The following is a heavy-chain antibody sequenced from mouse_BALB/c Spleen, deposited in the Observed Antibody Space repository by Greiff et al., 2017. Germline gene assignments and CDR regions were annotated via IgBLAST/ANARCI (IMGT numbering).Heavy chain of an antibody. V-gene: IGHV5-6-4*01. Sequence: EVQVVESGGGLVKPGGSLKLSCAASGFTFSSYTMSWVRQTPEKRLEWVATISSGGSYTYYPDSVKGRFTISRDNAKNTLYLQMSSLKSEDTAMYYCTREGSSYEGYFDYWGQGTTLTVSS. CDR1: GFTFSSYT. D-gene: IGHD1-1*01. CDR2: ISSGGSYT. J-gene: IGHJ2*01. CDR3: TREGSSYEGYFDY.